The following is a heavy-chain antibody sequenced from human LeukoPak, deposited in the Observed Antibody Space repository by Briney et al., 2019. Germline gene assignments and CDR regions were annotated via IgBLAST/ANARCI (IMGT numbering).Heavy chain of an antibody. Sequence: PGGSLRLSCAASGFTVSSNYMTWVRQAPGKRLEWVSVIYGGGSTYYADSVKGRFTISRDNSKNTLYLQMNSLRGEDTAVYYCARASGIASHLLDYWGQGALVTVSS. CDR3: ARASGIASHLLDY. D-gene: IGHD6-13*01. CDR1: GFTVSSNY. CDR2: IYGGGST. J-gene: IGHJ4*02. V-gene: IGHV3-66*02.